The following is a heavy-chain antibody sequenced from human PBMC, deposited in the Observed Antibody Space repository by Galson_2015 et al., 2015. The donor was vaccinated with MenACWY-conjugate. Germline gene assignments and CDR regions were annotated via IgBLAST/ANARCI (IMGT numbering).Heavy chain of an antibody. V-gene: IGHV1-46*01. J-gene: IGHJ6*02. CDR3: ASSPPHPDPYYFQALDV. CDR1: GYTFTSYY. D-gene: IGHD2/OR15-2a*01. Sequence: SVKVSCKASGYTFTSYYMHWVRQAPGQGLEWMGIINPSGGSTSYAQKFQGRVTMTRDTSTSTVYMELSSLRSEDTAVYYCASSPPHPDPYYFQALDVWGQGTTVTVSS. CDR2: INPSGGST.